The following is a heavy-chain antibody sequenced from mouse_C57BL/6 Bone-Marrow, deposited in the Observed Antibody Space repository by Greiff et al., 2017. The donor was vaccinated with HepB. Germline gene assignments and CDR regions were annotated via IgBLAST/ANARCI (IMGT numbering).Heavy chain of an antibody. Sequence: VKLQESGAELARPGASVKLSCKASGYTFTSYGISWVKQRTGQGLEWIGEIYPRSGNTYYNEKFKGKATLTADKSSSTAYMELRSLTSEDSAVYFCARPGDYYSNPYYYAMDYWGQGTSVTVSS. CDR1: GYTFTSYG. CDR2: IYPRSGNT. J-gene: IGHJ4*01. D-gene: IGHD2-5*01. V-gene: IGHV1-81*01. CDR3: ARPGDYYSNPYYYAMDY.